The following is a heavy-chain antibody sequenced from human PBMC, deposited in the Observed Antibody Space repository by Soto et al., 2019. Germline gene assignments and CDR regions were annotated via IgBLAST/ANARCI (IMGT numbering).Heavy chain of an antibody. V-gene: IGHV3-30*18. Sequence: GSLRLSCAASGFTFSSYGMHWVRQAPGKGLEWVAVISYDGSNKYYADSVKGRFTISRDNSKNTLYLKMNSLRAEDTAVYYFAKDSGIFGVVIPVDWFDPWGQGTLVTVSS. CDR1: GFTFSSYG. CDR2: ISYDGSNK. D-gene: IGHD3-3*01. J-gene: IGHJ5*02. CDR3: AKDSGIFGVVIPVDWFDP.